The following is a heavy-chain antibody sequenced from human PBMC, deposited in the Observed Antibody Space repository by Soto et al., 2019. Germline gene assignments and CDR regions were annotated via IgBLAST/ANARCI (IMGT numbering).Heavy chain of an antibody. D-gene: IGHD1-7*01. CDR3: ARDAAPTLNYPHGMDV. CDR2: TLYRSSKWYN. J-gene: IGHJ6*02. Sequence: SPTLSLTCVISGDSVSTNIAAWSWIRQSPSRGLEWLGRTLYRSSKWYNEYAVSVKSRMTINPDTSKNQFSLQLNSVTPEDTAVYYCARDAAPTLNYPHGMDVWGQGTAVTVSS. CDR1: GDSVSTNIAA. V-gene: IGHV6-1*01.